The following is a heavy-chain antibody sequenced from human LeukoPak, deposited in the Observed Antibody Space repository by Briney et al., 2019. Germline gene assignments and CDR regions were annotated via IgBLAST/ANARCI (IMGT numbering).Heavy chain of an antibody. V-gene: IGHV3-48*03. J-gene: IGHJ4*02. D-gene: IGHD3-22*01. CDR2: ISSSGSTI. Sequence: GGSLRLSCAASGFTFSSYEMNWVRQAPGKGLEWVSYISSSGSTIYYADSVKGRFTISRDNAKNSLYLQMNSLRAEDTAVYYCARDSYYDSSGSGDWGQGTLVTVSS. CDR3: ARDSYYDSSGSGD. CDR1: GFTFSSYE.